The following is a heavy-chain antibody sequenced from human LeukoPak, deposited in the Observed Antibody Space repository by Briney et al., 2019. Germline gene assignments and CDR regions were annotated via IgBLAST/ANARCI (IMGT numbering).Heavy chain of an antibody. V-gene: IGHV3-33*01. J-gene: IGHJ6*02. D-gene: IGHD6-19*01. CDR1: GFTFRNYG. Sequence: GGSLRLSCAASGFTFRNYGMQWVRQAPGKGLERLAVIWFDGSDKKYADSVKGRFTISRDNSKSALYLQMNSLRAEDTAVYYCATVRRGSGWYADIWGQGTPVTVSS. CDR2: IWFDGSDK. CDR3: ATVRRGSGWYADI.